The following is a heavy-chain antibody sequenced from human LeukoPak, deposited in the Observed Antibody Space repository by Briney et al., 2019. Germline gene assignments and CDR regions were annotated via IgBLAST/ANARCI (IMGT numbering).Heavy chain of an antibody. D-gene: IGHD3-10*01. V-gene: IGHV3-23*01. J-gene: IGHJ4*02. CDR3: AKYGSGNYCFDN. CDR1: GFTFSSYA. CDR2: ISSSGGST. Sequence: GGSLRLSCAASGFTFSSYAMSWVRQAPGKGLEWVSGISSSGGSTYYADSVKGRFTISRDNSKNTLYLQMNSLRAEDTAVYYCAKYGSGNYCFDNWGQGTLVTVSS.